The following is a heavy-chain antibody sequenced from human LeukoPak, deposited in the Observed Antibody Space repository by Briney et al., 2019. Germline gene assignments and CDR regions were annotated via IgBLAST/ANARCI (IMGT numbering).Heavy chain of an antibody. V-gene: IGHV3-23*01. J-gene: IGHJ4*02. Sequence: GGSLRLSCAASGFTFSSSAMSWVRQAPGKGLEWVSAISNNGGYTYYADSVQGRFTISRDNSKSTLCLQMNSLRAEDTAVYYCAKARGYYDSSGYYFDYWGQGTLVTVSS. D-gene: IGHD3-22*01. CDR2: ISNNGGYT. CDR1: GFTFSSSA. CDR3: AKARGYYDSSGYYFDY.